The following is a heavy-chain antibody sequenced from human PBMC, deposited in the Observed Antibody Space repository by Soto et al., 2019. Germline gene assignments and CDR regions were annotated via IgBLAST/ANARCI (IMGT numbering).Heavy chain of an antibody. CDR1: GFTFTSFA. CDR3: ASLLCGGDCFSLRDGLEV. J-gene: IGHJ6*02. Sequence: QVQLVQSGGGVVQPGRSLRLSCGASGFTFTSFALHWVRQAPGKGLEWVAIISCDVANKYYADSVKGRFTISRDNAKNTLYLELKSLRIEDTAVYYCASLLCGGDCFSLRDGLEVWGQGTTVTVS. CDR2: ISCDVANK. D-gene: IGHD2-21*02. V-gene: IGHV3-30-3*01.